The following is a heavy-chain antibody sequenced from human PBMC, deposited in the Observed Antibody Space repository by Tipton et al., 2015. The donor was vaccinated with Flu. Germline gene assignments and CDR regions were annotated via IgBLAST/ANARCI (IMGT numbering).Heavy chain of an antibody. J-gene: IGHJ6*02. D-gene: IGHD2-2*01. CDR2: ISSSSSYI. V-gene: IGHV3-21*01. Sequence: SLRLSCAASGFTFSSYSMNWVRQAPGKGLEWVSSISSSSSYIYYAGSVKGRFTISRDNAKNSLYLQMNSLRAEDTAVYYCARVRGCSSTSCPHDGVYYYYYGMDVWGQGTTVTVSS. CDR1: GFTFSSYS. CDR3: ARVRGCSSTSCPHDGVYYYYYGMDV.